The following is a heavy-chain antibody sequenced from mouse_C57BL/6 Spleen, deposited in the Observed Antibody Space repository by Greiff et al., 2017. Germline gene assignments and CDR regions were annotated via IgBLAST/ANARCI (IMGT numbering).Heavy chain of an antibody. CDR3: ARVPTGDAMDY. V-gene: IGHV3-6*01. CDR1: GYSITSGYY. CDR2: ISYDGSN. J-gene: IGHJ4*01. D-gene: IGHD6-1*01. Sequence: EVQVVESGPGLVKPSQSLSLTCSVTGYSITSGYYWHWIRQFPGNKLEWMGYISYDGSNNYNPSLKNRISITRDTSKNQFFLKLNSVTTEDTATYYCARVPTGDAMDYWGQGTSVTVSS.